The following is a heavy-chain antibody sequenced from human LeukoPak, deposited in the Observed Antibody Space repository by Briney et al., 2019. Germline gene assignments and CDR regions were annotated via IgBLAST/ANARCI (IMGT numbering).Heavy chain of an antibody. J-gene: IGHJ4*02. D-gene: IGHD3-10*01. CDR3: ARDGFNTYYYGSGSYCGY. V-gene: IGHV1-2*04. CDR1: GYTFTGYY. CDR2: INPNSGGT. Sequence: ASVKVSCKASGYTFTGYYMHWVRQAPGQGLEWMGWINPNSGGTNYAQKFQGWVTMTRDTSISTAYMELRSLRSDDTAVYYCARDGFNTYYYGSGSYCGYWGQGTLVTVSS.